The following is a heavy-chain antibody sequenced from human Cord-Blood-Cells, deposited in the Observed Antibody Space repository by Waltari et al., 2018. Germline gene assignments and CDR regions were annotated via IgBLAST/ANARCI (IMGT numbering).Heavy chain of an antibody. D-gene: IGHD3-3*01. CDR1: GFSLSNARMG. CDR3: ARILEDYDFWSGYYDAFDI. Sequence: QVTLKESGPVLVKPTETLTLTCTVSGFSLSNARMGVRWIRQPPGKALEWLAHIFSNDEKSYRTSLKSRLTSSKDTSKSQVGLTMTNMDPVDTATYYCARILEDYDFWSGYYDAFDIWGQGTMVTVSS. V-gene: IGHV2-26*01. J-gene: IGHJ3*02. CDR2: IFSNDEK.